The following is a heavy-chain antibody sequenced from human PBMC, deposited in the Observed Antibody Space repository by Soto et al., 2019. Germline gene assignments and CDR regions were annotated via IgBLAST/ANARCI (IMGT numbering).Heavy chain of an antibody. CDR3: ARDTGGGYFDY. V-gene: IGHV3-7*05. D-gene: IGHD3-10*01. Sequence: EVQLVESGGGLVQPGGSLRLSCAASGFTFSSYWMSWVRQAPGKGLEWVANIKQDGSEKYYVDSVKGRFTISRDSAKNSLYLQMNSLRAEDTAVYYCARDTGGGYFDYWGQGTLVTVSS. CDR2: IKQDGSEK. J-gene: IGHJ4*02. CDR1: GFTFSSYW.